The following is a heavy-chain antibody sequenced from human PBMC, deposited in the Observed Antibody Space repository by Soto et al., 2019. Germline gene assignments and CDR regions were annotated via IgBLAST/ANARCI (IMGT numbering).Heavy chain of an antibody. CDR3: ASSSTSSSKHDY. J-gene: IGHJ4*02. Sequence: SETLSLTCTVSGGSISSGGYHWSWIRQHPGKGPEWIGYIYYSGSTYYNQSLKSRVTISVDTSKNHFSLKLTSVTAADTAVYYCASSSTSSSKHDYWGQGTLVTVSS. V-gene: IGHV4-31*03. D-gene: IGHD2-2*01. CDR2: IYYSGST. CDR1: GGSISSGGYH.